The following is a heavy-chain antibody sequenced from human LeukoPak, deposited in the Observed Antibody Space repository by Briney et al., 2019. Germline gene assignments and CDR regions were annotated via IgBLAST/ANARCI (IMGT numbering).Heavy chain of an antibody. V-gene: IGHV3-9*01. CDR3: AKDIRDGYSYGTKGFDY. CDR1: GFTFGSYA. CDR2: ISWSSGSI. J-gene: IGHJ4*02. Sequence: GGSLRLSCAASGFTFGSYAMHWVRQAPGKGLEWVSGISWSSGSIGYADSVKGRFTISRDNAKNSLYLQMNSLRAEDTALYYCAKDIRDGYSYGTKGFDYWGQGTLVTVSS. D-gene: IGHD5-18*01.